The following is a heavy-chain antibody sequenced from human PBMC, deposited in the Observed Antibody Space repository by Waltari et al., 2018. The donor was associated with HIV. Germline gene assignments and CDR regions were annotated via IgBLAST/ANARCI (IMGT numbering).Heavy chain of an antibody. Sequence: EVLLVETGGGLVQPGGSLRVSCVASGFRLTAYWRPWVRHVPGKGLVWVSRIGSDGSGTIYADSVQGRFTISRDNAKNTVYLQMNSLRVEDTAVYYCARTSYYDKYAGQIDYWGQGTLVTVSS. J-gene: IGHJ4*02. CDR1: GFRLTAYW. D-gene: IGHD3-16*01. V-gene: IGHV3-74*01. CDR2: IGSDGSGT. CDR3: ARTSYYDKYAGQIDY.